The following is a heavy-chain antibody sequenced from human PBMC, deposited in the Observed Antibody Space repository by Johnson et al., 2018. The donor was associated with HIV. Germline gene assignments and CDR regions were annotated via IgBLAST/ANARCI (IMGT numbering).Heavy chain of an antibody. Sequence: QVQLVESGGGLVKPGGSLRLSCAASGFSFSDYFVSWIRQAPGKGLEWVSYISRGGSSARVISYADSVKGRFTIARENAKNSVYLQMNSLRSDDTAVYYCASDYGDYDHAFDIWGQGTMVTVSS. J-gene: IGHJ3*02. CDR3: ASDYGDYDHAFDI. D-gene: IGHD4-17*01. CDR2: ISRGGSSARVI. V-gene: IGHV3-11*04. CDR1: GFSFSDYF.